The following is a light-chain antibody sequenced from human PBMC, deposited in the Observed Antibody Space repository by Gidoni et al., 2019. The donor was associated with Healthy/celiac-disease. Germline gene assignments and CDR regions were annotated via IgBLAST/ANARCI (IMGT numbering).Light chain of an antibody. CDR2: GAS. CDR1: QSVSSSY. J-gene: IGKJ4*01. CDR3: QQYGSSLLT. Sequence: EIVLTQSPGTLSLSPGERATLSCRASQSVSSSYLAWYQQKPGQAPRHLIYGASSRATGIPDRFIGSGSGTDFTLTISRLEPEDFAVYYCQQYGSSLLTFGGGTKVEIK. V-gene: IGKV3-20*01.